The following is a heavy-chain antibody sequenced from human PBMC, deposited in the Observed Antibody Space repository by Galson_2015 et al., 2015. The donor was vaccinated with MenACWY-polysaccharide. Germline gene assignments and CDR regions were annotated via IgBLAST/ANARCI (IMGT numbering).Heavy chain of an antibody. Sequence: SLRLSCAAAGFNFNIHTMHWVRQAPGKGLEWVALISSDEDDKYYADSVKGRFTISRDNHKNMVFLEMNSLRAEDTAVYYCVRDGGGGNGWYWCDLWGQGTRVTVSS. D-gene: IGHD6-19*01. CDR1: GFNFNIHT. CDR2: ISSDEDDK. V-gene: IGHV3-30-3*01. CDR3: VRDGGGGNGWYWCDL. J-gene: IGHJ5*02.